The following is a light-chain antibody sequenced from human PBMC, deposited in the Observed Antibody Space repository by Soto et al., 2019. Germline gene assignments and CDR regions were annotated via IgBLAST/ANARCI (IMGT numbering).Light chain of an antibody. V-gene: IGLV2-8*01. CDR2: EVS. J-gene: IGLJ1*01. CDR3: SSYAGSNNLV. CDR1: SSDVGGYNY. Sequence: QSVLTQPPSASGSPGQSVTISCTGTSSDVGGYNYVSWYQQHPGKAPKFMIYEVSKRPSGVPDRFSGSKSGNTASLTVSGLQAEDEADYYCSSYAGSNNLVFGTGTKLTVL.